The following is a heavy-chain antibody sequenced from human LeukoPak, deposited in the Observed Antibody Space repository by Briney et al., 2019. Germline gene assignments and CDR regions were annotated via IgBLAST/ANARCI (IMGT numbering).Heavy chain of an antibody. V-gene: IGHV1-2*02. CDR3: ARDGTYYDYVWGSYRPGVRYYFDY. CDR2: INPNSGGT. Sequence: ASVKVSCKASGYTFTGYYMHWVRQAPGQGLEWMGWINPNSGGTNYAQKFQGRVTMTRDTSISTAYIELSRLRSDDTAVYYCARDGTYYDYVWGSYRPGVRYYFDYWGQGTLVTVSS. CDR1: GYTFTGYY. J-gene: IGHJ4*02. D-gene: IGHD3-16*02.